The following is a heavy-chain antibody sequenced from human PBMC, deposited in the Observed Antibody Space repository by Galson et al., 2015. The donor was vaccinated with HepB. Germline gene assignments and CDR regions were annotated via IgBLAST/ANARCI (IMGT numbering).Heavy chain of an antibody. D-gene: IGHD3-10*01. CDR2: TYLRSRWYI. CDR1: GDSVSSNSAA. Sequence: CAISGDSVSSNSAAWTWIRQSPSRGLEWLGRTYLRSRWYIDYAVSVKGRITINADTSKNQFSLHFNSVTPEDTAVYYCAGDPRGGPDSENYFDYWGQGTLVTVSS. J-gene: IGHJ4*02. CDR3: AGDPRGGPDSENYFDY. V-gene: IGHV6-1*01.